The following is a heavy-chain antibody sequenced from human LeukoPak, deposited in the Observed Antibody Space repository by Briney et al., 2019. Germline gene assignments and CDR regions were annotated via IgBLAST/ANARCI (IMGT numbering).Heavy chain of an antibody. CDR1: GYTFTGYY. V-gene: IGHV1-2*02. Sequence: ASVKVSCKASGYTFTGYYMHWVRQAPGQGLEWMGWINPNSGGTNYAQKFQGRVTMTRDTSISTAYMELSRLRSDDTAVYYCARDGGDWGSFGGYAFDIWGQGTMVTVSS. CDR2: INPNSGGT. J-gene: IGHJ3*02. CDR3: ARDGGDWGSFGGYAFDI. D-gene: IGHD3-16*01.